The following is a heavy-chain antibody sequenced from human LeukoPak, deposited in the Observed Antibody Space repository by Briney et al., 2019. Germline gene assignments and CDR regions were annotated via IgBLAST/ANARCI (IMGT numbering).Heavy chain of an antibody. CDR1: GFTFSSYG. CDR2: IRHDGSNK. V-gene: IGHV3-30*02. CDR3: AISRDGYNLFYFDY. J-gene: IGHJ4*02. Sequence: GGSLRLSCAASGFTFSSYGMHWVRQAPGKGLEWVAFIRHDGSNKYYADSMKGRFTISRDNSKNTLYLQMNSLRAEDTAVYYCAISRDGYNLFYFDYWGQGTLVTVSS. D-gene: IGHD5-24*01.